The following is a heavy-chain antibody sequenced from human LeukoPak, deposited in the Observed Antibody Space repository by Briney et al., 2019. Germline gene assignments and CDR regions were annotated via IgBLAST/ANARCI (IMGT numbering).Heavy chain of an antibody. CDR3: ARHILRPRYYDFWSGYSNWFGP. J-gene: IGHJ5*01. D-gene: IGHD3-3*01. CDR2: IYHSGST. V-gene: IGHV4-38-2*01. Sequence: KPSETLSPTCALSAHSTSIGSTWGWIRRPPGKGREGFGIIYHSGSTYYNPSLKSRVTISVDTCKNQFSLKLSSVTAADTAVYYCARHILRPRYYDFWSGYSNWFGPWGQGTLVTGSS. CDR1: AHSTSIGST.